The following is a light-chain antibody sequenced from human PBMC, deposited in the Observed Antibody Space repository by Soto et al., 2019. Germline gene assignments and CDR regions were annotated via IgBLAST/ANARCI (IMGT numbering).Light chain of an antibody. V-gene: IGKV2-24*01. J-gene: IGKJ1*01. CDR3: MQAKQSPWT. Sequence: DIVVTQTPLSSPVALGQAASISCRSSQSLVHKDGNTYLSWFHQRPGQPPRLLIYKVSVRFSGVPDRFSGSGAGTDFTLRISRVETEDVGVYYCMQAKQSPWTFGQGTKVEIK. CDR1: QSLVHKDGNTY. CDR2: KVS.